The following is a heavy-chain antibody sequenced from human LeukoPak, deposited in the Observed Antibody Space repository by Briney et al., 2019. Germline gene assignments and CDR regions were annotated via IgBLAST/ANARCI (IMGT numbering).Heavy chain of an antibody. CDR2: INPNSGGT. D-gene: IGHD2-2*03. Sequence: ASVKVSCKASRYTFTGYYIHGVRQAPGQGREWMGRINPNSGGTNYAQKFQGRVPMTRHTSTSTAYMDMSRLRSHDTAVYYCARESGYCSITSCSLGWFDPWGQGTLVTVSS. CDR1: RYTFTGYY. J-gene: IGHJ5*02. CDR3: ARESGYCSITSCSLGWFDP. V-gene: IGHV1-2*06.